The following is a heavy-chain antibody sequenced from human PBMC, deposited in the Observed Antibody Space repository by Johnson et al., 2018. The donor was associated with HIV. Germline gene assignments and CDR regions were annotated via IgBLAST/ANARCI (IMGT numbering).Heavy chain of an antibody. D-gene: IGHD2-15*01. CDR2: ISYDGSNK. Sequence: VQLVESGGGVVQPGRSLRLSCAASGFTFSSYAMHWVRQAPGKGLEWVAVISYDGSNKYYADSVKGRFTISRDNSKNTLYLQMNSLRAEDTAVYYCTTDHCSGDSCCRGGSCYNAFDIWGQGTMVTVSS. CDR1: GFTFSSYA. CDR3: TTDHCSGDSCCRGGSCYNAFDI. J-gene: IGHJ3*02. V-gene: IGHV3-30-3*01.